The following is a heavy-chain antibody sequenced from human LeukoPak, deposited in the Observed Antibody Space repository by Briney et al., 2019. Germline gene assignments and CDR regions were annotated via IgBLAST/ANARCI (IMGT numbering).Heavy chain of an antibody. V-gene: IGHV4-61*02. D-gene: IGHD6-19*01. CDR3: ARDISGSSGWRPYYYYYMDV. CDR2: IYTSGST. CDR1: GGSISSGSYY. J-gene: IGHJ6*03. Sequence: SETLSLTCTVSGGSISSGSYYWSWIRQPAGKGLEWIGRIYTSGSTNYNPSLKSRVTISVDTSKNQFSLKLSSVTAADTAVYYCARDISGSSGWRPYYYYYMDVWGKGTTVTISS.